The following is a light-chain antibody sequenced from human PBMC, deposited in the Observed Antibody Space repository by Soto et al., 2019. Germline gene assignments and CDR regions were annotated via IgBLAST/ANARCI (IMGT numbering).Light chain of an antibody. V-gene: IGKV1-5*03. CDR2: KAS. J-gene: IGKJ1*01. CDR3: QHYNSYSEA. Sequence: DLQMTQSPSTLSGSVGDRVTITCRASQTISSWLAWYQQKQGKAPKLLIYKASTLKSGVPSRFSGSGSGTELTITISSLQPDDGETYYCQHYNSYSEAFGQGTKVDIK. CDR1: QTISSW.